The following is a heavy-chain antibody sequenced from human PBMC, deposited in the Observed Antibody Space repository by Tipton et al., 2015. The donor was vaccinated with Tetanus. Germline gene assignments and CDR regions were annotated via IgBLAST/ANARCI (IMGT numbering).Heavy chain of an antibody. D-gene: IGHD5/OR15-5a*01. CDR2: IHHSGLA. CDR1: GDSVSTGNFY. J-gene: IGHJ4*02. CDR3: ARLREIVSRSGWAFDY. Sequence: TLSLTCTVSGDSVSTGNFYWSWIRQPPGKGLEWIAFIHHSGLAFSKPSLKSRVTMSVDTSKKDFSVRLGSVTAADTAVYYCARLREIVSRSGWAFDYWGQGMLVTVSS. V-gene: IGHV4-30-4*01.